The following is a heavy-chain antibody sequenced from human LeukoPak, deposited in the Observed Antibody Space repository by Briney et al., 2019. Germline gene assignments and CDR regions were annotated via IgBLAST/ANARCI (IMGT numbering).Heavy chain of an antibody. V-gene: IGHV4-59*08. CDR1: GGSISSYY. CDR3: ARGGPTNFDY. CDR2: ISYSGST. D-gene: IGHD3-16*01. J-gene: IGHJ4*02. Sequence: SSETLSLTCTVSGGSISSYYWSWIRQPPGKGLEWIGYISYSGSTNYNPSLKSRVTISVDTSKNQFSLKLSSVTAADTAVYYCARGGPTNFDYWGQGTLVTVSS.